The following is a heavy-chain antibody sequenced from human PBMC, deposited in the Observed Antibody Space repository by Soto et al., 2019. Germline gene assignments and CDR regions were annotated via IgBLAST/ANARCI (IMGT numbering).Heavy chain of an antibody. CDR3: VRDFGRYFRTGYMDV. D-gene: IGHD3-9*01. V-gene: IGHV3-21*02. Sequence: EVQLVESGGGLVKPGGSLRLSCAASGFTFSTYSMNWVRQAPGKGLEWVSSINEDSSYIYYAGSVRGRFTISRDNAEDSLYVQMNRLSAEDTALYYCVRDFGRYFRTGYMDVWGDGATVTVSS. CDR1: GFTFSTYS. CDR2: INEDSSYI. J-gene: IGHJ6*03.